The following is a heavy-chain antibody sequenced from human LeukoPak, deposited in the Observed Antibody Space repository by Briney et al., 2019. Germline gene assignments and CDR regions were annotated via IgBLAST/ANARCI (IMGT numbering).Heavy chain of an antibody. D-gene: IGHD3-16*01. CDR3: ARDMSDYAGHGQSGPFDY. Sequence: GRSLRLSCAASGFTFSSYAMHWVRQAPGKGLEWVAVISYDGSNKYYADSVKGRFTISRDNSKSTLYLQMNSLRAEDTAVYYCARDMSDYAGHGQSGPFDYWGQGTLVTVSS. V-gene: IGHV3-30*01. CDR2: ISYDGSNK. J-gene: IGHJ4*02. CDR1: GFTFSSYA.